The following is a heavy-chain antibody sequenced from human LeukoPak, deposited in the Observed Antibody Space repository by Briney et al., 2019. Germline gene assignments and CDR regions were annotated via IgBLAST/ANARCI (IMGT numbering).Heavy chain of an antibody. CDR1: GFTFSNYG. V-gene: IGHV3-33*06. J-gene: IGHJ4*02. CDR3: AKIGDSSGYLLSRFDY. Sequence: GGSLRLSCAASGFTFSNYGMHWVRQAPGKGLEWVAVIWYDGSERYYADSVKGRFAISRDNSKNTLYLQMNSLRAEDTAVYYCAKIGDSSGYLLSRFDYWGQGTPVTVSS. CDR2: IWYDGSER. D-gene: IGHD3-22*01.